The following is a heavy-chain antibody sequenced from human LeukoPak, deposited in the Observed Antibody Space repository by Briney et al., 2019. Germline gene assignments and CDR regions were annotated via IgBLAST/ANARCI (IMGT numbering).Heavy chain of an antibody. D-gene: IGHD4-17*01. Sequence: GGSLRLSCAASGLTVSSNYMSWVRQAPGKGLEWVSVIYRSGSTYYADSVKGRFTISRDDSKNTLYLQMNSLRAEDTAVYYCARTGDGDSYIGAFDIWGQGTMDTVSS. CDR3: ARTGDGDSYIGAFDI. CDR1: GLTVSSNY. V-gene: IGHV3-53*01. CDR2: IYRSGST. J-gene: IGHJ3*02.